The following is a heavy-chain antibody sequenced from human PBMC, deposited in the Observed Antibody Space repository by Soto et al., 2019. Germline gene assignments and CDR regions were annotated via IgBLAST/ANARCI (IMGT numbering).Heavy chain of an antibody. J-gene: IGHJ6*02. V-gene: IGHV1-3*01. Sequence: ASVKVSCKASGYTFTSYAMHWVRQAPGQRLEWMGWINAGNGNTKYSQKFQGRVTITRDTSASTAYMELSSLRSEDTAVYYCARGGYYDSSDSRNYHYYGMNVWGQGTTVSVSS. CDR3: ARGGYYDSSDSRNYHYYGMNV. CDR1: GYTFTSYA. CDR2: INAGNGNT. D-gene: IGHD3-9*01.